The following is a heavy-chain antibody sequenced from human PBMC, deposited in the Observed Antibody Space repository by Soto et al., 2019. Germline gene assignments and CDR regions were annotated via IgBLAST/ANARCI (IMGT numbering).Heavy chain of an antibody. CDR2: IYYGGST. V-gene: IGHV4-30-2*01. CDR1: GGTIRSGDYS. CDR3: ARVRREYDNSGPVDY. Sequence: TQSLTCTVSGGTIRSGDYSWNWIRQPPGKGLEWIGYIYYGGSTYYNPSLQSRVTMSVDRSRNQFSLKLNSVTAADTAVYYCARVRREYDNSGPVDYWGQGTLVTVSS. D-gene: IGHD3-22*01. J-gene: IGHJ4*02.